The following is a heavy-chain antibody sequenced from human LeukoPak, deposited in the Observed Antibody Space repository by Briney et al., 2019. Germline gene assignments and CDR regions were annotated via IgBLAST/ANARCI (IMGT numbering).Heavy chain of an antibody. V-gene: IGHV1-8*01. CDR2: MNPENGHT. CDR1: GYTFTNYD. Sequence: ASVKVSCKASGYTFTNYDINWVRQATGQGLEWMGWMNPENGHTGYVPKFQGRVTMTRDSSISTAYMELSSLRVVDTAIYYCAKDPSTFLTTGWYFDLWGRGTLVTVSS. D-gene: IGHD4-17*01. J-gene: IGHJ2*01. CDR3: AKDPSTFLTTGWYFDL.